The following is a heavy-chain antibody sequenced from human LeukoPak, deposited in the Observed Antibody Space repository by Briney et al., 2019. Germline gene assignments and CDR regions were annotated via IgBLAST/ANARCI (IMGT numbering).Heavy chain of an antibody. CDR3: ARDFEGLDY. D-gene: IGHD3-9*01. CDR1: GFTFSSNW. J-gene: IGHJ4*02. V-gene: IGHV3-7*04. CDR2: IKQYGSQK. Sequence: GGSLRLSCEPSGFTFSSNWMSWVRQAPGKGLEWVANIKQYGSQKYYVDSVKGRFTISRDNAKNSLYLQMNSLRADDTAVYYCARDFEGLDYWGQGTLVTVSS.